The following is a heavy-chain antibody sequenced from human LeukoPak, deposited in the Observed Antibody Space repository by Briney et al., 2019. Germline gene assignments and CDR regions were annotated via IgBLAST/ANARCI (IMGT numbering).Heavy chain of an antibody. Sequence: SETLSLTCAVSGYSISSGYYWGWIRPPPGKGLEWIGSIYHSGSTYYNPSLKSRVTISVDTSKNQFSLKLSSVTAADTAVYYCARHRGYSYGSLPYYFDYWGQGTLVTVSS. CDR2: IYHSGST. V-gene: IGHV4-38-2*01. CDR1: GYSISSGYY. CDR3: ARHRGYSYGSLPYYFDY. J-gene: IGHJ4*02. D-gene: IGHD5-18*01.